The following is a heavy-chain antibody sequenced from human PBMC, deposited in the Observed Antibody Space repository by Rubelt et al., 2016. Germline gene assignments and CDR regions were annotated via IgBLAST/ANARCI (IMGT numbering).Heavy chain of an antibody. J-gene: IGHJ4*02. V-gene: IGHV4-39*07. D-gene: IGHD3-10*01. CDR1: GGSISSSNYY. Sequence: QLQLQESGPGLVKPSETLSLTCTVSGGSISSSNYYWGWIRQPPGKGLESIGNVYYSGSTYYNPSLKSRVTISADTSKNQFSLNLNSVTAADTAGYYCARGLDSTKTGADWGQGTLVTVSS. CDR3: ARGLDSTKTGAD. CDR2: VYYSGST.